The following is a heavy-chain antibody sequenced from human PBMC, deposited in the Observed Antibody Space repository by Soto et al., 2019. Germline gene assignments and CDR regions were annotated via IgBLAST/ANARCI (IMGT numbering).Heavy chain of an antibody. CDR2: IYYSGST. J-gene: IGHJ3*02. CDR3: ARRYSSAFDI. Sequence: QVQLQESGPGLVKPSETLSLTCTVSGGSISSYYWSWIRQPPGKGLEWIGYIYYSGSTNYNPSLKGRVTISVDTSKNQFSLKLSSVTAADTAVYYCARRYSSAFDIWGQVTMVTVSS. D-gene: IGHD6-13*01. CDR1: GGSISSYY. V-gene: IGHV4-59*08.